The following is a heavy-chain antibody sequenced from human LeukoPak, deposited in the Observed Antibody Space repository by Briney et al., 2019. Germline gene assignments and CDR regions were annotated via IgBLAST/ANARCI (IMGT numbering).Heavy chain of an antibody. CDR1: GGSISSYY. V-gene: IGHV4-59*01. CDR3: ARLYVNGFDP. Sequence: SETLSLTCTVSGGSISSYYWSRIRGSPGQGREGIGYIDYSGRANYTPSLNSRVTISVDTSKNQFSLKLSSVAAADTAVYYCARLYVNGFDPWGQGTLVTVS. CDR2: IDYSGRA. J-gene: IGHJ5*02. D-gene: IGHD5/OR15-5a*01.